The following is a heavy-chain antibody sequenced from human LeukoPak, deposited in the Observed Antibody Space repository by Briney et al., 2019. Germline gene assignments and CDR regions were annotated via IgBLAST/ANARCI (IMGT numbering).Heavy chain of an antibody. V-gene: IGHV3-49*03. J-gene: IGHJ4*02. D-gene: IGHD6-13*01. CDR2: IRSKAYGGTT. CDR1: GFTFGDYA. CDR3: IASSRVSSSWIRGGNYFDY. Sequence: GGSLRLSCTASGFTFGDYAMSWFRQAPGKGLEWVGFIRSKAYGGTTEYAASVKGRFTISRDDSKSIAYLQMNSLKTEDTAVYYCIASSRVSSSWIRGGNYFDYWGQGTLVTVSS.